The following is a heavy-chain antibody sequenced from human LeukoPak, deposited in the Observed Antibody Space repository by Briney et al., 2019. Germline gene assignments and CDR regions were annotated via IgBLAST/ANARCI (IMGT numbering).Heavy chain of an antibody. Sequence: ASVKVSCKASGYTFTSYDINWVRQATGQGLEWMGWMNPNSGNTGYAQKFQGRVTMTRNTSISTAYMELSSLRSEDTAVYCCARSKRIYGSGKGGFDPWGQGTLVTVSS. D-gene: IGHD3-10*01. CDR2: MNPNSGNT. CDR1: GYTFTSYD. CDR3: ARSKRIYGSGKGGFDP. V-gene: IGHV1-8*01. J-gene: IGHJ5*02.